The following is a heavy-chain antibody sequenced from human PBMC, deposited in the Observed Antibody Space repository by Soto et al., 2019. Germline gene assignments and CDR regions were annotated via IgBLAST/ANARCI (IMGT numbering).Heavy chain of an antibody. Sequence: PGGSLRLSCAASGFTFSSYGMNCVRQAPGKGLEWVSGITKTGRITFIADSVRGRLTISIDNLKNIMYLQMNSLRVDDTALYYCTKDAEAYDFAFDKWGQGTLVTVSS. CDR2: ITKTGRIT. V-gene: IGHV3-23*01. CDR1: GFTFSSYG. D-gene: IGHD3-3*01. J-gene: IGHJ3*02. CDR3: TKDAEAYDFAFDK.